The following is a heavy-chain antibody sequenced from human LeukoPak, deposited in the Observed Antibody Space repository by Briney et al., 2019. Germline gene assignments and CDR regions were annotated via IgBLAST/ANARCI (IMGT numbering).Heavy chain of an antibody. V-gene: IGHV1-2*02. CDR2: INPNSGVT. Sequence: ASVKVSCKASGYTFTGYYIQWVRQAPGQGLEWMGWINPNSGVTNYAQKFQGSVTMTRDTSNSTAYTELSRLRSDDTAVYFCARDHCVSSGCYEDYYYGMDVLGGGTTVSVFS. CDR3: ARDHCVSSGCYEDYYYGMDV. D-gene: IGHD2-2*01. J-gene: IGHJ6*01. CDR1: GYTFTGYY.